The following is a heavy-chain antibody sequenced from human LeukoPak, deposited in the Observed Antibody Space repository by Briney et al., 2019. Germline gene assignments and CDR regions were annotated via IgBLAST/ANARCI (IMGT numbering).Heavy chain of an antibody. J-gene: IGHJ4*02. CDR1: GFTFSSYA. D-gene: IGHD3-22*01. V-gene: IGHV3-23*01. CDR3: AKEENYYDSSGYYPTPGY. CDR2: ILPGGGDT. Sequence: GGSLRLSCAASGFTFSSYAMTWVRQAPGKGLEWVSTILPGGGDTYYADSVKGRFTISRDTSKNTLYLQMNSLRAEDTAVYYCAKEENYYDSSGYYPTPGYWGQGTLVTVSS.